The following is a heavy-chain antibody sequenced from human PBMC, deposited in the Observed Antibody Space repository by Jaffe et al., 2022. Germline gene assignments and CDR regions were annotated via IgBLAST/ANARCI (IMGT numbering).Heavy chain of an antibody. D-gene: IGHD3-3*01. Sequence: QVQLQESGPGLVKPAETLSLICTVSGDSISGYHWSWIRQPPGKGLEWIGYIYSSGSTDYNPSLKSRVTISVDTSKNQFSLNLSSVTAADTAVYFCARGLSRNYNFFDFWGQGTLVTVSS. CDR3: ARGLSRNYNFFDF. J-gene: IGHJ4*02. V-gene: IGHV4-59*01. CDR2: IYSSGST. CDR1: GDSISGYH.